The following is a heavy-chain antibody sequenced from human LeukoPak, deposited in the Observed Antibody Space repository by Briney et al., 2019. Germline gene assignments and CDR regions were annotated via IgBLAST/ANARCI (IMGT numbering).Heavy chain of an antibody. D-gene: IGHD3-9*01. CDR3: ARGTDPYDILTGYYFYYMDV. V-gene: IGHV1-46*01. CDR2: INPSGGST. J-gene: IGHJ6*03. Sequence: GASVKVSCKASGYTFTSYYMHWVRQAPGQGLEWMGIINPSGGSTSYAQKFQGRVTMTRDTSISTAYMELSRLRSDDTAVYYCARGTDPYDILTGYYFYYMDVWGKGTTVTVSS. CDR1: GYTFTSYY.